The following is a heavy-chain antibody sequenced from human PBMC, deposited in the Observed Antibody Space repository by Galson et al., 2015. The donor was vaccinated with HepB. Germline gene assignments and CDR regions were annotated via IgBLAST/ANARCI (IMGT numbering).Heavy chain of an antibody. D-gene: IGHD2-2*02. V-gene: IGHV1-69*01. CDR1: GGTFSSYA. CDR2: IIPIFGTA. J-gene: IGHJ4*02. Sequence: QSGAEVKKPGESLKISCKASGGTFSSYAISWVRQAPGQGLEWMGGIIPIFGTANYAQKFQGRVTITADESTSTAYMELSSLRSEDTAVYYCARAGYCSSTSCYKVNYFDYWGQGTLVTVSS. CDR3: ARAGYCSSTSCYKVNYFDY.